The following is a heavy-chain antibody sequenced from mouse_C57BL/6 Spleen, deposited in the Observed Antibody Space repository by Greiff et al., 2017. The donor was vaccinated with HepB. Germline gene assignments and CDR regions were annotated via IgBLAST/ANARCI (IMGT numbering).Heavy chain of an antibody. J-gene: IGHJ1*03. V-gene: IGHV5-9-1*02. CDR1: GFTFSSYA. Sequence: EVMLVESGEGLVKPGGSLKLSCAASGFTFSSYAMSWVRQTPEKRLEWVAYISSGGDYIYYADTVKGRFTISRDNARNTLYLQMSSLKSEDTAMYYCTRDGDSKGWYFDVWGTGTTVTVSS. D-gene: IGHD2-5*01. CDR3: TRDGDSKGWYFDV. CDR2: ISSGGDYI.